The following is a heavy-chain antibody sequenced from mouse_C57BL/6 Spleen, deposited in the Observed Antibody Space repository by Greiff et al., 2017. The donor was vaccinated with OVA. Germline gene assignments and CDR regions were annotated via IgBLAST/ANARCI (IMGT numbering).Heavy chain of an antibody. CDR2: IYPGSGST. D-gene: IGHD2-4*01. V-gene: IGHV1-55*01. Sequence: QVQLQQPGAELVKPGASVKMSCKASGYTFTSYWITWVKQRPGQGLEWIGDIYPGSGSTNYNEKFKSKATLTVDTSSSTAYMQLSSLTSEDSAVYYCAREDDYDEGFAYWGQGTLVTVSA. J-gene: IGHJ3*01. CDR3: AREDDYDEGFAY. CDR1: GYTFTSYW.